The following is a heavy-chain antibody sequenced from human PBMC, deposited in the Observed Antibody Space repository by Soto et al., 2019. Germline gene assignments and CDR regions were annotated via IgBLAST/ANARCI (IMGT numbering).Heavy chain of an antibody. J-gene: IGHJ4*02. CDR2: ISYDGSNK. CDR1: GFTFSSYG. D-gene: IGHD6-19*01. CDR3: APSRIAVAGTYFDY. V-gene: IGHV3-30*03. Sequence: QVQLVESGGGVVQPGRSLRLSCAASGFTFSSYGMHWVRQAPGKGLEWVAVISYDGSNKYYADSVKGRFTISRDNSKNTLYLQMNNLRAEDTAVYYCAPSRIAVAGTYFDYWGQGTLVTVSS.